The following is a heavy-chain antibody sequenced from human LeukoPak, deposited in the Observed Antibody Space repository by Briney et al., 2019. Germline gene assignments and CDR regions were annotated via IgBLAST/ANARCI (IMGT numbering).Heavy chain of an antibody. Sequence: GGSLRLSCAASGFTFRSYGMHWVRQAPGKGPEWVAVISYDGSNKYYADSVKGRFTISRDNSKDTLSLQMNSLRAEDTAVYYCAKDIAQGYTFGSIEQDYWGQGTLVTVSS. CDR1: GFTFRSYG. CDR2: ISYDGSNK. CDR3: AKDIAQGYTFGSIEQDY. D-gene: IGHD5-18*01. V-gene: IGHV3-30*18. J-gene: IGHJ4*02.